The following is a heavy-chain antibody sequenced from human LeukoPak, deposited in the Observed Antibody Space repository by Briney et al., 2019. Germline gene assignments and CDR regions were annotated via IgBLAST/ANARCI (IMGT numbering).Heavy chain of an antibody. CDR3: ARWGGTRHYYFDY. D-gene: IGHD1-1*01. CDR2: TWFDGSIK. V-gene: IGHV3-33*01. J-gene: IGHJ4*02. CDR1: GFIFSDYG. Sequence: PGGSLRLSCAVSGFIFSDYGFHWVRQAPGKGLEWVAVTWFDGSIKQYADSEKGRFTISRDDSKNTLYLQMNFLKSEDTAVYYCARWGGTRHYYFDYWGQGTLVTVSS.